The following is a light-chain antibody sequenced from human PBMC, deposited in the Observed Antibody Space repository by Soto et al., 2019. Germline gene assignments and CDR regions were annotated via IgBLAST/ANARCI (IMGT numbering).Light chain of an antibody. CDR3: QQRSSSPWT. CDR1: QSVSSSY. Sequence: MVSTQSPGALSLSPGARATLSSSASQSVSSSYLDWYQQKPGKAPRLLIYGASSRATGIPERFSGSGSGTDFTLTISRLEPEDFAVYYCQQRSSSPWTFGQGTKVDIK. CDR2: GAS. V-gene: IGKV3-20*01. J-gene: IGKJ1*01.